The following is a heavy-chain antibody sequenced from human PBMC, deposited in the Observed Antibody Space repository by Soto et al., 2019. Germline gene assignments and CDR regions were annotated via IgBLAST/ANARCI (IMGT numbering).Heavy chain of an antibody. V-gene: IGHV3-23*01. CDR2: ISGSGGST. J-gene: IGHJ4*02. CDR3: AKDRSTPLPSYKSHDYGDYTPVLHFDY. Sequence: GGSLRLSCAASGFTFSSYAMSWVRQAPGKGLEWVSAISGSGGSTYYADSVKGRFTISRDNSKNTLYLQMNSLRAEDTAVYYCAKDRSTPLPSYKSHDYGDYTPVLHFDYWGQGTLVTVSS. CDR1: GFTFSSYA. D-gene: IGHD4-17*01.